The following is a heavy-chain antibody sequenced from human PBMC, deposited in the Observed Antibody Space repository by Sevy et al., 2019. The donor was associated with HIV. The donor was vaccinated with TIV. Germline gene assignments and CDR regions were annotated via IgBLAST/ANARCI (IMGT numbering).Heavy chain of an antibody. V-gene: IGHV3-23*01. Sequence: GGSLRLSCAASGFTFSSYGMSWVRQAPGKGLEWVSAISGSGGSTYYADSVKGRFTISRDNSKNTLYLQMNSLRAEDTAVYSCVTTTLYYYYDMDVWGQGTTVTVSS. CDR2: ISGSGGST. D-gene: IGHD4-4*01. CDR1: GFTFSSYG. CDR3: VTTTLYYYYDMDV. J-gene: IGHJ6*02.